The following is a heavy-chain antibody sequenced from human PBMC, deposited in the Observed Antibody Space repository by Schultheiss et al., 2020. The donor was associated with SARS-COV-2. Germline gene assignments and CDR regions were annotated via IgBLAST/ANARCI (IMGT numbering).Heavy chain of an antibody. CDR2: IYSCGST. CDR1: GFTFSSYA. CDR3: ARDSQGDYYFDY. Sequence: GESLKISCAASGFTFSSYAMSWVRQAPGKGLEWVSVIYSCGSTYYADSVKGRFTISRDNAKNSLYLQMNSLRAEDTAVYYCARDSQGDYYFDYWGQGTLVTVSS. V-gene: IGHV3-66*01. D-gene: IGHD3-16*01. J-gene: IGHJ4*02.